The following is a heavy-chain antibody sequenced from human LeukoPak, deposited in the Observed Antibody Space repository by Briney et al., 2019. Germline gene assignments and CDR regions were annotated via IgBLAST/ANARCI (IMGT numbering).Heavy chain of an antibody. CDR2: IYPGDSDT. Sequence: ESLKISCKGSWYSFTTYWIGWVRQMPGKGVEVMGIIYPGDSDTRYSPSFQAQVTISADKSISTAYLQWSSLKASDTAMYYCARHQIVGATRSPFDYLGQGTLVTVSS. V-gene: IGHV5-51*01. CDR3: ARHQIVGATRSPFDY. D-gene: IGHD1-26*01. CDR1: WYSFTTYW. J-gene: IGHJ4*02.